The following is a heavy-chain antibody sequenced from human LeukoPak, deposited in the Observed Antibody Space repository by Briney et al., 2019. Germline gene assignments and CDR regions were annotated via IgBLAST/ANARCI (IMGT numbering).Heavy chain of an antibody. CDR1: GGSISSGGYY. D-gene: IGHD2-2*01. Sequence: SETLSLTCTVSGGSISSGGYYWSWIRQPAGKGLEWIGRIYTSGSTNYNPSLKSRVTMSVDTSKNQFSLKLSSVTAADTAVYYCARGPIQRRAGNYYYYGMDVWGQGATVTVSS. CDR2: IYTSGST. CDR3: ARGPIQRRAGNYYYYGMDV. J-gene: IGHJ6*02. V-gene: IGHV4-61*02.